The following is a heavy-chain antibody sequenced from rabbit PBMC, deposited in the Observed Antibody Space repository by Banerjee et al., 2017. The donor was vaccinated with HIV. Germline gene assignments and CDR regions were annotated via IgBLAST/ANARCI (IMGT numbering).Heavy chain of an antibody. CDR1: GVDFTTFNY. Sequence: QQQLEESGGGLVKPGGTLTLTCKASGVDFTTFNYICWVRQAPGKGLELIGCVYTSSGATWYASWVNGRFSISRSTSLNTVDLKMTSLTVADTATYFCGRDRDGDAGYGSLALWGQGTLVTVS. CDR3: GRDRDGDAGYGSLAL. D-gene: IGHD6-1*01. J-gene: IGHJ3*01. V-gene: IGHV1S43*01. CDR2: VYTSSGAT.